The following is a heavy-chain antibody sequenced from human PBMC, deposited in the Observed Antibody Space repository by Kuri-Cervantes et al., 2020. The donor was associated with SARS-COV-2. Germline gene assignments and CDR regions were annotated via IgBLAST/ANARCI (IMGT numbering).Heavy chain of an antibody. V-gene: IGHV1-69*13. Sequence: SVKVSCKVSGYTLTELSMHWVRQAPGQGLGWMGGIIPIFGTANYAQKFQGRVTITADESTSTAYMKLSSLRTEDTVVYYCARGGSRYSGSYHYYYYKDVWGKGTTVTVSS. CDR2: IIPIFGTA. D-gene: IGHD1-26*01. J-gene: IGHJ6*03. CDR3: ARGGSRYSGSYHYYYYKDV. CDR1: GYTLTELS.